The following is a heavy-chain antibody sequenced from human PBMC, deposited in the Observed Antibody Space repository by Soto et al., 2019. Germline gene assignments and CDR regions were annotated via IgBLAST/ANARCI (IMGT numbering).Heavy chain of an antibody. Sequence: QVQLVESGGGVVQPGRSLRLSCAASGFTFSSYGMHWVRQAPGKGLEWVAVISYDGSNKYYADSVKGRFTISRDNSKNTLYLQMNSLRAEDTAVYYCAKEFPMAYYYYYGMDVWGQGTTVTVSS. CDR3: AKEFPMAYYYYYGMDV. V-gene: IGHV3-30*18. J-gene: IGHJ6*02. CDR1: GFTFSSYG. CDR2: ISYDGSNK. D-gene: IGHD3-10*01.